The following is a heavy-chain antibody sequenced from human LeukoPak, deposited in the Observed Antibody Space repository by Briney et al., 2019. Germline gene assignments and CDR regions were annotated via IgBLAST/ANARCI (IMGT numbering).Heavy chain of an antibody. CDR2: INHSGST. Sequence: PSETLSLTCAVYGGSFSGYYWSWIRQPPGKGLEWIGEINHSGSTNYNPSLKSRVTISVDTSKNQFSLKLSAVTAADTAVYYCARGPGRTYYYGSGSSEVAFDIWGQGTMVTVSS. D-gene: IGHD3-10*01. CDR3: ARGPGRTYYYGSGSSEVAFDI. J-gene: IGHJ3*02. CDR1: GGSFSGYY. V-gene: IGHV4-34*01.